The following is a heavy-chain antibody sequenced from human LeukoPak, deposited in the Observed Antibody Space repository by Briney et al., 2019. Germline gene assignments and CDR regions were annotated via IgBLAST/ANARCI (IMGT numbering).Heavy chain of an antibody. CDR1: GFTFSSYA. CDR3: AKESSSDRSYYDFWSGYYSPSVYFDY. J-gene: IGHJ4*02. CDR2: ISGSGGST. V-gene: IGHV3-23*01. D-gene: IGHD3-3*01. Sequence: GGSLRLSCAASGFTFSSYAMSWVRQAPGKGLEWVSAISGSGGSTYYADSVKGRFTISRDNSKNTLYLQMNSLRAEDTAVYYCAKESSSDRSYYDFWSGYYSPSVYFDYWGQGTLVTVSS.